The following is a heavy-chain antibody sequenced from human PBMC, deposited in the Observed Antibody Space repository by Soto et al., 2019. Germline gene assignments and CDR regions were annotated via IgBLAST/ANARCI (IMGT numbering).Heavy chain of an antibody. CDR2: IYYSGST. CDR3: ARRYGGNFGY. V-gene: IGHV4-59*01. D-gene: IGHD3-16*01. J-gene: IGHJ4*02. CDR1: GGSISSYY. Sequence: QVQLQESGPGPVKPSETLSLTCTVSGGSISSYYWSWIRQPPGKGLEWIGYIYYSGSTNYNPSLKSRVTISVDTSKNQFSLKLSSVTAADTAVYYCARRYGGNFGYWGQGTLVTVSS.